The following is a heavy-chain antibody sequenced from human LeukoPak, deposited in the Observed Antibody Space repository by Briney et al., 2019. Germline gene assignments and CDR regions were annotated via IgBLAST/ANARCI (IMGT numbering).Heavy chain of an antibody. CDR3: ARNYGSGSYLVYWFDP. V-gene: IGHV3-21*01. D-gene: IGHD3-10*01. CDR2: ISSSSSYI. J-gene: IGHJ5*02. Sequence: PGGSLRLSCAASGFTFSSYSMNWVRQAPGKGLEWVSSISSSSSYIYYADSVKGRFTISRDNAKSSLYLQMNSLRAEDTAVYYCARNYGSGSYLVYWFDPWGQGTLVTVSS. CDR1: GFTFSSYS.